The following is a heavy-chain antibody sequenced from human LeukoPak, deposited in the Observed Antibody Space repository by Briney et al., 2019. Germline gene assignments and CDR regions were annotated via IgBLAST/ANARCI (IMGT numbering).Heavy chain of an antibody. D-gene: IGHD6-6*01. CDR1: GGTFSSYA. J-gene: IGHJ6*02. Sequence: SVKVSCKASGGTFSSYAISWVRQAPGQGPEWMGRIIPILGIANYAQKFQGRVTITADKSTSTAYMELSSLRSEDTAVYYCAYSSSPFYYYGMDVWGQGTTVTVSS. V-gene: IGHV1-69*04. CDR3: AYSSSPFYYYGMDV. CDR2: IIPILGIA.